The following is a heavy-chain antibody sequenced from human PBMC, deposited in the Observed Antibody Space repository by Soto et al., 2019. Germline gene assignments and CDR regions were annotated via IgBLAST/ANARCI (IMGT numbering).Heavy chain of an antibody. V-gene: IGHV4-31*03. CDR2: FYSSGSI. J-gene: IGHJ5*02. Sequence: SETLSLTCFVSGYSITSGGYYWSWIRHHPGKGLEWIGSFYSSGSIIYNPSLRSRVSISGDTSSNQFSMSLTSVTAADTARYYCARMYSSGSGWFHPWGQGTLVTVS. D-gene: IGHD6-19*01. CDR3: ARMYSSGSGWFHP. CDR1: GYSITSGGYY.